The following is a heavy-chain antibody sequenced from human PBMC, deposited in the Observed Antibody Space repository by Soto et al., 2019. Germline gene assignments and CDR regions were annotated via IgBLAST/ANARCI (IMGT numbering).Heavy chain of an antibody. Sequence: QVQLVQSGAEVKKPGASVKVSCKASGYIFTDYYMNWVRQAPGQGLEWMGGINPNSGGTNYAQKFQGRVTMTTDMSINTGYMELSRLRSDDTAVYYCPRPYCGSNSCHNWFALGGQGPLVTVSS. V-gene: IGHV1-2*02. D-gene: IGHD2-2*01. CDR2: INPNSGGT. J-gene: IGHJ5*02. CDR3: PRPYCGSNSCHNWFAL. CDR1: GYIFTDYY.